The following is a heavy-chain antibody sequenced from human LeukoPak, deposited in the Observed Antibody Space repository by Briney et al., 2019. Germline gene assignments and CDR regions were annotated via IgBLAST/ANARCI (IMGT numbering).Heavy chain of an antibody. D-gene: IGHD1-14*01. V-gene: IGHV4-59*01. Sequence: PSETLPLTCTVSGGSISSYYWSWIRQPPGKGLEWIGYIYYSGSTNYNPSLKSRVTISVDTSKNQFSLKLSSVTAADTAVYYCARAPGLDWGQGTLVTVSS. J-gene: IGHJ4*02. CDR3: ARAPGLD. CDR2: IYYSGST. CDR1: GGSISSYY.